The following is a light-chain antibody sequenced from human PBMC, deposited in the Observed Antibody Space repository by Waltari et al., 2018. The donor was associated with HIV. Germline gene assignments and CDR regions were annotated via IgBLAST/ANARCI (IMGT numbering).Light chain of an antibody. CDR2: RSN. CDR1: SSNIGSND. Sequence: QSVLTQPPSASRTPGQRVTISCSGSSSNIGSNDVYCYQQLPGTAPKLLIYRSNQRPSGVPGRFSGAKSGTAASLAISGLRSEDEADYYCAAWDDSLSGHVVFGGGTKLTVL. J-gene: IGLJ2*01. CDR3: AAWDDSLSGHVV. V-gene: IGLV1-47*01.